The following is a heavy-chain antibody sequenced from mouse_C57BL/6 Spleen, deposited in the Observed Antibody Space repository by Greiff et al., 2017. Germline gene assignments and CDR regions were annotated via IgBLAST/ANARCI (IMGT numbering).Heavy chain of an antibody. J-gene: IGHJ1*03. CDR3: ARATAVGYFDV. CDR2: INYDGSST. Sequence: EVMLVESEGGLVQPGSSMKLSCTASGFTFSDYYMAWVRQVPEKGLEWVANINYDGSSTYYLDSLKSRFIISRDNAKNILYLQMSSLKSEDTATYYCARATAVGYFDVWGTGTTVTVSS. D-gene: IGHD1-2*01. V-gene: IGHV5-16*01. CDR1: GFTFSDYY.